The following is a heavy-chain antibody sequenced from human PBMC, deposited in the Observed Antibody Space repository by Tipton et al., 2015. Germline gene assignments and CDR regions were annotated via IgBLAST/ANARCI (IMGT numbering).Heavy chain of an antibody. Sequence: QVQLVQSGAEVKKPGASVKVSCKVSGYTLTELSMHWVRQAPGKGLEWMGGFDPEDGETIYAQKFLGRVTMTEDTSTETAYMELSSLRSADTAVYYCARDQRGYGEYMDAFDIWGQGTMVTVSS. J-gene: IGHJ3*02. D-gene: IGHD4-17*01. CDR1: GYTLTELS. V-gene: IGHV1-24*01. CDR3: ARDQRGYGEYMDAFDI. CDR2: FDPEDGET.